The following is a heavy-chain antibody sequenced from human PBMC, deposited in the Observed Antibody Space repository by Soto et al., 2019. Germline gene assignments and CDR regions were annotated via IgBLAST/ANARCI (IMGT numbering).Heavy chain of an antibody. CDR1: GFTFSSYE. J-gene: IGHJ4*02. V-gene: IGHV3-48*03. CDR2: ISSSGSTI. D-gene: IGHD2-2*02. Sequence: GGSLRLSCAASGFTFSSYEMNWVRQAPGKGLEWVSYISSSGSTIYYADSVKGRFTISRDNAKNSLYLQMNSLRAEDTAVYYCARDGPLGYCSSTSCYIDYWGQGTLVTVSS. CDR3: ARDGPLGYCSSTSCYIDY.